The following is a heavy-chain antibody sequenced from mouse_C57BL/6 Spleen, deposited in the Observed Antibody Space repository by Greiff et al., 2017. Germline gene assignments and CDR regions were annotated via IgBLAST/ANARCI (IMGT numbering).Heavy chain of an antibody. CDR3: ATNYYGSYIDY. Sequence: QVQLQQSGAELVKPGASVKMSCKASGYTFTSYWITWVKQSPGQGLEWIGDIYPGSGSTNSNEKFKGKATLTVDTSASTAFMQLSSLTSESSAVYYCATNYYGSYIDYWGQGTTLTVSS. J-gene: IGHJ2*01. D-gene: IGHD2-1*01. CDR2: IYPGSGST. CDR1: GYTFTSYW. V-gene: IGHV1-55*01.